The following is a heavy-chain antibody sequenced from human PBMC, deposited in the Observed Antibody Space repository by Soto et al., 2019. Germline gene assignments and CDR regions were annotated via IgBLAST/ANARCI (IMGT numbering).Heavy chain of an antibody. CDR3: ADRCSSTSCYVSY. Sequence: QVQLQQWGAGLLKPSETLSLTCAVYGGSFSGYYWSWIRQPPGKGLEWIGEINHSGSTNYNQSLKSRVTISVDTSKNQFSLKLSSVTAADTAVYYCADRCSSTSCYVSYWGQGTLVTVSS. J-gene: IGHJ4*02. D-gene: IGHD2-2*01. CDR1: GGSFSGYY. V-gene: IGHV4-34*01. CDR2: INHSGST.